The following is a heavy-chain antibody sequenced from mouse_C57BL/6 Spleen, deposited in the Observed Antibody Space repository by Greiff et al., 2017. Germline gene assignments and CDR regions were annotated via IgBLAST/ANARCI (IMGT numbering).Heavy chain of an antibody. CDR3: ARPSYYGNLFDY. CDR2: IDPASGNT. CDR1: GFNIKNTY. V-gene: IGHV14-3*01. D-gene: IGHD2-1*01. Sequence: VQLKESVAELVRPGASVKLSCTASGFNIKNTYMHWVKQRPEQGLEWIGRIDPASGNTKYAPKFQGKATITADTSSNTAYLQLSSLTSEDTAIYYCARPSYYGNLFDYWGQGTTLTVSS. J-gene: IGHJ2*01.